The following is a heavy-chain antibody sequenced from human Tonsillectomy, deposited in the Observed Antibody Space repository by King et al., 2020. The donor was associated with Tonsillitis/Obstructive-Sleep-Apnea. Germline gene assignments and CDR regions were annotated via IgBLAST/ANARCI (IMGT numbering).Heavy chain of an antibody. CDR2: IRGSGGST. CDR1: GFTFSSFA. J-gene: IGHJ4*02. Sequence: VQLVESGGGLVQPGGSLRLSCAASGFTFSSFAMSWVRQAPGKGLEWVSAIRGSGGSTFSADSVKGRLTISRDNSKNTLNLQMNSLRAEDTAVYYCAKDRGHWTPYDYWGQGTLVTVSS. CDR3: AKDRGHWTPYDY. D-gene: IGHD3/OR15-3a*01. V-gene: IGHV3-23*04.